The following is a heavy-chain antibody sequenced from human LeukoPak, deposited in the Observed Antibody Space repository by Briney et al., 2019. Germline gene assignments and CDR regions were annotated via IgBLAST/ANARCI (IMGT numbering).Heavy chain of an antibody. D-gene: IGHD2-2*02. CDR3: AKSRSSSSTSCYNY. Sequence: PGESLRLSCAASGFPFSSYAMNWVRQAPGKGLEWVSAISGSGASTYYADSVKDRFTLSRDDSKNTLYLQMNSLRAEDTAVYYCAKSRSSSSTSCYNYWGQGTLVTVSS. CDR1: GFPFSSYA. CDR2: ISGSGAST. J-gene: IGHJ4*02. V-gene: IGHV3-23*01.